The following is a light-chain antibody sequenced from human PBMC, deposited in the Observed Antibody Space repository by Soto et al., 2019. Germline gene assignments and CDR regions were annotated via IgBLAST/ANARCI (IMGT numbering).Light chain of an antibody. J-gene: IGKJ4*01. V-gene: IGKV3-11*01. CDR2: DAS. CDR1: QSVSTH. CDR3: QQRFIWPPLT. Sequence: EIVLTQSPATLSLSSGDRATLSCRASQSVSTHLAWYQQKPGLAPRLLIYDASTRATGIPPRFSGSGSGTDFTLTISGVEPGDCAVYFCQQRFIWPPLTFGGGTRVEIK.